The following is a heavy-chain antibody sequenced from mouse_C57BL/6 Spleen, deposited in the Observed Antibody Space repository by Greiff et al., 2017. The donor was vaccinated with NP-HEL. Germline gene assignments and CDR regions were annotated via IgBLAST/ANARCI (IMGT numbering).Heavy chain of an antibody. J-gene: IGHJ4*01. CDR1: GFNIKNTY. V-gene: IGHV14-3*01. CDR3: ARWDYGSSYDYYAMDY. D-gene: IGHD1-1*01. Sequence: VHVKQSVAELVRPGASVKLSCTASGFNIKNTYMHWVKQRPEQGLEWIGRIDPANGNTKYAPKFQGKATITADTSSNTAYLQLSSLTSEDTAIYYCARWDYGSSYDYYAMDYWGQGTSVTVSS. CDR2: IDPANGNT.